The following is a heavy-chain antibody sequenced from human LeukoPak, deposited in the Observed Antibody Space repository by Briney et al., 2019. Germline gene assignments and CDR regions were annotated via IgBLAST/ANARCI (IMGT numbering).Heavy chain of an antibody. CDR1: GGSISSYY. V-gene: IGHV4-4*07. CDR3: ARGPLLLWFGELIDDAFDI. Sequence: PSETLSLTCTVSGGSISSYYWSWIRQPAGKGLEWIGRIYTSGSTNYNPSLKSRVTISVDTSKNQFSLKLSSVTAADTAVYYCARGPLLLWFGELIDDAFDIWGQGTMVTVSS. CDR2: IYTSGST. J-gene: IGHJ3*02. D-gene: IGHD3-10*01.